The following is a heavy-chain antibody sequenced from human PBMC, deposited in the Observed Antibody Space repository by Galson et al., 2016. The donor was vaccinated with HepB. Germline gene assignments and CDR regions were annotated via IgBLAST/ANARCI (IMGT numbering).Heavy chain of an antibody. Sequence: SVKVSCKASGDTIASHTVRWARQAPGQGLEYMGGINIFFGTTNYAQSFQGRVTINADKSTSTAYMELSSLTSEDTAVYYCVTGGGAGRATSCYPHFDPWGQETLVTVSS. D-gene: IGHD2-2*01. CDR3: VTGGGAGRATSCYPHFDP. J-gene: IGHJ5*02. V-gene: IGHV1-69*06. CDR2: INIFFGTT. CDR1: GDTIASHT.